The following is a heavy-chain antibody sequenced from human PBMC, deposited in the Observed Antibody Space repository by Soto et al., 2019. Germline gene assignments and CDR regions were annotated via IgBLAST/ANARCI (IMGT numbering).Heavy chain of an antibody. CDR2: ISAYNGNT. CDR3: ARSTVVVPAAILAPPPRGDDY. D-gene: IGHD2-2*01. Sequence: QVQLVQSGAEVKKPGAAVKVSCKASGYTFTSYGISWVRQAPGQGREWMGWISAYNGNTNYAQKLQGRGTMTTDTSTSTAYMELRSLSSDGTAVYYCARSTVVVPAAILAPPPRGDDYWGQGTLVTVSS. J-gene: IGHJ4*02. CDR1: GYTFTSYG. V-gene: IGHV1-18*01.